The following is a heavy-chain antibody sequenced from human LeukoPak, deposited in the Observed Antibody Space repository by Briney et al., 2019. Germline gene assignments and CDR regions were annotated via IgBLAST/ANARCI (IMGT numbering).Heavy chain of an antibody. V-gene: IGHV1-46*01. D-gene: IGHD1-26*01. J-gene: IGHJ4*02. CDR2: INPSGGST. Sequence: ASVKVSCKASGYTFTSYYMHWVRQAPGQGLEWMGIINPSGGSTSYAQKFQGRVTMTRDTSTSTVYMELSSLRSEDTAVFYCARDSPINGSYYGGLGYWGQGTLVTVSS. CDR1: GYTFTSYY. CDR3: ARDSPINGSYYGGLGY.